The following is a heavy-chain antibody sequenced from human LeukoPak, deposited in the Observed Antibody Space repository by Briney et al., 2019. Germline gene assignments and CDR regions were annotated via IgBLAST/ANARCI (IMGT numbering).Heavy chain of an antibody. D-gene: IGHD2-2*01. CDR1: GSTFSSFV. J-gene: IGHJ4*02. CDR3: ARAYCSSTSCSPGAY. CDR2: ISSNGGTT. Sequence: GGSLRLSCAASGSTFSSFVMYWVRQAPGKGLEYVSSISSNGGTTYYADSVKGRFTISRDNSKNTLYLQMGSLRPEDMAVYYCARAYCSSTSCSPGAYWGQGTLVTVSS. V-gene: IGHV3-64*02.